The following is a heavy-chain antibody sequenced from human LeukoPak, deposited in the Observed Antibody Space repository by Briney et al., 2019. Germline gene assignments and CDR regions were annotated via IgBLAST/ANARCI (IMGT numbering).Heavy chain of an antibody. J-gene: IGHJ4*02. CDR3: ATQGYGDYVY. CDR1: GFTFSSYS. Sequence: GGSLSLSCASSGFTFSSYSMNWGRQAPGKGLGWGLSISSSSSYIYYADSVKGRFTISRDNAKNSLYLQMNSLRAEDTAVHYCATQGYGDYVYWGQGTLVTVSS. V-gene: IGHV3-21*01. D-gene: IGHD4-17*01. CDR2: ISSSSSYI.